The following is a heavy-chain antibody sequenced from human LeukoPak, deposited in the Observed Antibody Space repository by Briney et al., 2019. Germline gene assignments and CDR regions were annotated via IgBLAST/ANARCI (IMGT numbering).Heavy chain of an antibody. J-gene: IGHJ4*02. Sequence: GGSLRLSCAASGFTFNSYSMNWVRQAPGKGLEWVSSISSSSSYIYYADSVKGRFTISRDNAKNSLYLQMNSLRAEDTAVYYCARDPYCSGGSCYFDYWGQGTLVTVSS. CDR2: ISSSSSYI. CDR3: ARDPYCSGGSCYFDY. CDR1: GFTFNSYS. V-gene: IGHV3-21*01. D-gene: IGHD2-15*01.